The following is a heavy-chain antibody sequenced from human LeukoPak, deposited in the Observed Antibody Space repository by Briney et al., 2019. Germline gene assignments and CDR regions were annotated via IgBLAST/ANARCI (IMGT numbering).Heavy chain of an antibody. V-gene: IGHV4-59*08. CDR1: GGSISNKY. CDR3: ARHSHAIWYFDL. Sequence: TSETLSLTCTVSGGSISNKYWSWIRQPPGKGLEWIGYIYYSGSTNYNPSLKSRVTILVDTSKNQFSLKLNSVTAADTAVYYCARHSHAIWYFDLWGRGTLVAVAS. D-gene: IGHD2-8*01. J-gene: IGHJ2*01. CDR2: IYYSGST.